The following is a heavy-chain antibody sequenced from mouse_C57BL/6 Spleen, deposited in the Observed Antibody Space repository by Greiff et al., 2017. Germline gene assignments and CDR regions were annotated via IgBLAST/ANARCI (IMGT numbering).Heavy chain of an antibody. V-gene: IGHV3-6*01. CDR2: ISYDGSK. J-gene: IGHJ4*01. D-gene: IGHD1-1*01. CDR3: ARDYGSSVYAMDY. CDR1: GYSITSGYY. Sequence: EVHLVESGPGLVKPSQSLSLTCSVTGYSITSGYYWNWIRTFPGHKLEMMRYISYDGSKNYNPSLKTRIFITRDTSKNQLFLKLNSVTTEDTATYYSARDYGSSVYAMDYWGQGTSVTVSS.